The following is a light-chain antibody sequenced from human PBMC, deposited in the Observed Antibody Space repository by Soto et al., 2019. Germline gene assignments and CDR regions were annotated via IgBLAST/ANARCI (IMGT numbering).Light chain of an antibody. V-gene: IGLV2-8*01. Sequence: QSVLTQPPYASGSPGQSVPISCTGTSSDVGGYNYVSWYQQHPGRPPKLMIYEVTKRPLGVPDRFSGSKSGNTASLTVSGLQAEDEADYYCSSYAGSNNYVFGPGTKVTVL. J-gene: IGLJ1*01. CDR1: SSDVGGYNY. CDR2: EVT. CDR3: SSYAGSNNYV.